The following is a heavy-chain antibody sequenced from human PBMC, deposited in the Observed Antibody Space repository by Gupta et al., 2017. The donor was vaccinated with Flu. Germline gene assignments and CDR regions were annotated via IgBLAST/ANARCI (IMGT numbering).Heavy chain of an antibody. Sequence: QVQLQQWGAGLLKPSETLSLTCAVYGGSFSGYYWSWIRQPPGKGLEWIGEINHSGSTNYNPSLKSRVTISVDTSKNQFSLKLSSVTAADTAVYYCARGRSAIHGAKHRGHNWFDPWGQGTLVTVSS. V-gene: IGHV4-34*01. D-gene: IGHD3-16*01. J-gene: IGHJ5*02. CDR2: INHSGST. CDR3: ARGRSAIHGAKHRGHNWFDP. CDR1: GGSFSGYY.